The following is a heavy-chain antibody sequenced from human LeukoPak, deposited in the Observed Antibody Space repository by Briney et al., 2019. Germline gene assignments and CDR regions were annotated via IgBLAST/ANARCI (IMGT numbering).Heavy chain of an antibody. V-gene: IGHV3-30-3*01. CDR3: ARDLGPLTFDY. D-gene: IGHD1-20*01. CDR2: ISYDGSNK. CDR1: GFTFSSYA. J-gene: IGHJ4*02. Sequence: PGRSLRLPCAASGFTFSSYAMHWVRQAPGKGLEWVAVISYDGSNKYYADSVKGRFTISRDNSKNTLYLQMNSLRAEDTAVYYCARDLGPLTFDYWGQGTLVTVSS.